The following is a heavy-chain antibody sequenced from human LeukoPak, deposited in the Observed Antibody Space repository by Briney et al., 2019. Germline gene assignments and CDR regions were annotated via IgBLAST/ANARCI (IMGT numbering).Heavy chain of an antibody. CDR2: INHSGST. Sequence: KPSETLSLTCAVYGGSFSGYYWSWIRQPPGKGLEWIGEINHSGSTNYNPSLKSRVTISVDTSKNQFSLKLSSVTAADTAVYYCARGPGYYGSGSYSSWGQGTLVTVSS. V-gene: IGHV4-34*01. J-gene: IGHJ4*02. CDR1: GGSFSGYY. CDR3: ARGPGYYGSGSYSS. D-gene: IGHD3-10*01.